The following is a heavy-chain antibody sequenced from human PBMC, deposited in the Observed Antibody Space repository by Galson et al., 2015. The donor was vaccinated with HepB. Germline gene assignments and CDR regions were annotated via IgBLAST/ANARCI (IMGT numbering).Heavy chain of an antibody. J-gene: IGHJ4*02. D-gene: IGHD3-22*01. CDR1: GFTFSSYA. Sequence: SLRLSCAASGFTFSSYAMHWVRQAPGKGLEWVAFISYDGSNKYQADSVKGRFTISRDNSKNTLYLQMNSLRAEDTAVYYCARDGHSYYSSGYPLDYWGQGTLVTVS. V-gene: IGHV3-30-3*01. CDR2: ISYDGSNK. CDR3: ARDGHSYYSSGYPLDY.